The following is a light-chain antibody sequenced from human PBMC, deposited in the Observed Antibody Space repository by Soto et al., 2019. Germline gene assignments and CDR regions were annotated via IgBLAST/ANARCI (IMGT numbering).Light chain of an antibody. J-gene: IGLJ3*02. CDR3: SSYTISSTWV. CDR1: SNDVGIYNY. V-gene: IGLV2-14*01. Sequence: QSALTQPASVSGSPGQSITISCTGTSNDVGIYNYVSWYQQHPGKAPKLIIYEVTNRPSGVSDRFSGSKSDNTASLTISGLQAEDEADCYCSSYTISSTWVFGGGTKLTVL. CDR2: EVT.